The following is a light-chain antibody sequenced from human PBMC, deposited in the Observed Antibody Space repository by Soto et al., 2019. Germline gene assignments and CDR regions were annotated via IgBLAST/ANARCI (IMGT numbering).Light chain of an antibody. CDR1: QSVSSY. J-gene: IGKJ4*01. Sequence: EIVLTQSPATLSLSPGERATLSCRASQSVSSYLAWYQQKPGQTPRLLISDASNRATGIPARFSASGSGTDFTLTISSLEPEDFAVYYCQQRSNWPLTFGGGTQVEIK. V-gene: IGKV3-11*01. CDR2: DAS. CDR3: QQRSNWPLT.